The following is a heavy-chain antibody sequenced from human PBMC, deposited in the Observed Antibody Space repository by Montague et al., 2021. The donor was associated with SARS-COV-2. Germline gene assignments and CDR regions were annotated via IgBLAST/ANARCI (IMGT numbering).Heavy chain of an antibody. CDR1: GGSFSGYY. D-gene: IGHD2-2*01. CDR3: AGGFRSVVPAVLGVAFYYYCDMDV. CDR2: INHSGST. J-gene: IGHJ6*02. Sequence: SETLSLTCAVYGGSFSGYYWSWIRQPPGKGLEWIGEINHSGSTNYNPSLKSQVTISVDTSKNQFSLKLRSVTAADTAVYFCAGGFRSVVPAVLGVAFYYYCDMDVWGQGTTVTVSS. V-gene: IGHV4-34*01.